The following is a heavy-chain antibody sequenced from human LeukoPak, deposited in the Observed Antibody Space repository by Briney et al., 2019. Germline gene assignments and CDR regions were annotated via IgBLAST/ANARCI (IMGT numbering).Heavy chain of an antibody. CDR3: GRIRLAGYFDY. J-gene: IGHJ4*02. CDR2: FYFSGST. Sequence: PSETLSLTCTVSGDSIRSYYWSWIRQPPGKGLEWIGFFYFSGSTNCNPSLASRVTMSVDTSKNQFSLKLTSVTAADTAVYYCGRIRLAGYFDYWGQGTLVTVSS. D-gene: IGHD4-17*01. CDR1: GDSIRSYY. V-gene: IGHV4-59*01.